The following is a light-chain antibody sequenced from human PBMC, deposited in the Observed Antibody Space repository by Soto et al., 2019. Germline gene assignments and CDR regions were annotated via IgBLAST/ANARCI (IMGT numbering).Light chain of an antibody. V-gene: IGKV1-39*01. Sequence: DIQMTQSPSSLSASIGDRVTVGCRASQSISTYLNWYQQKPGKAPKLLIYAASSLQSGVPSRFSGSGSGTDFTLTISSLQPEDFATYYCQQSYSTLWTFGQGTKVDVK. CDR3: QQSYSTLWT. CDR1: QSISTY. CDR2: AAS. J-gene: IGKJ1*01.